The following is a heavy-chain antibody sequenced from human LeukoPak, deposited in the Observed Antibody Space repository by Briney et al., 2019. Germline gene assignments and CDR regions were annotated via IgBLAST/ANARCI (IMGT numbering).Heavy chain of an antibody. D-gene: IGHD3-22*01. CDR2: ISAYNGNT. Sequence: ASVKVSCKASGYTFTSYGISWVRQAPGQGLEWMGWISAYNGNTNYAQKLQGRVTMTTDTSTSTAYMELRSLRSDDTAVYYCARFSPYYYDSSGYTVLNYYYYYMDVWGEGTTVTISS. CDR1: GYTFTSYG. J-gene: IGHJ6*03. CDR3: ARFSPYYYDSSGYTVLNYYYYYMDV. V-gene: IGHV1-18*01.